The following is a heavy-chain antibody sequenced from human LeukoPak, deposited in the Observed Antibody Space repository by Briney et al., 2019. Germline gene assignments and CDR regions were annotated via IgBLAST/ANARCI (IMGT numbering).Heavy chain of an antibody. CDR3: ARDSSNWSSSGS. Sequence: ASVKVSCKASGYTFTAYPIHWVGQAPGQWLEWMGRINPNSGVTNYAQKFQGRVIMTRDTSISTAYMQLSSLKSDDTAVYYCARDSSNWSSSGSWGQGSLVIVSS. CDR1: GYTFTAYP. D-gene: IGHD2-2*01. V-gene: IGHV1-2*06. J-gene: IGHJ5*02. CDR2: INPNSGVT.